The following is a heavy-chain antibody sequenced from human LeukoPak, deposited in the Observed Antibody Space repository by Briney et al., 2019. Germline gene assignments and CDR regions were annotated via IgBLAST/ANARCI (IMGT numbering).Heavy chain of an antibody. CDR3: ARESRDGYNYFDY. CDR1: GGTFSSYA. D-gene: IGHD5-24*01. V-gene: IGHV1-69*13. J-gene: IGHJ4*02. CDR2: LIPIFGTA. Sequence: SVKVSCKASGGTFSSYAISWVRQAPGQGLEWMGGLIPIFGTANYAQKFQGRVTITADESTSTAYMELCSQRSEDTAVYYCARESRDGYNYFDYWGQGTLVTVSS.